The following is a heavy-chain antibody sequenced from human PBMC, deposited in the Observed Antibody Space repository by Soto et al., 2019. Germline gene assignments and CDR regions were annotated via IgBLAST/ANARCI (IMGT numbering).Heavy chain of an antibody. V-gene: IGHV3-30*18. Sequence: GGSLRLSCAASGFTFSSYGMHWVRQAPGKGLEWVAVISYDGSNKYYADSVKGRFTISRDNSKNTLYLQMNSLRAEDMAVYYCAKDPAMVTPPLYYFDYWGQGTLVTVSS. D-gene: IGHD2-15*01. CDR3: AKDPAMVTPPLYYFDY. CDR2: ISYDGSNK. J-gene: IGHJ4*02. CDR1: GFTFSSYG.